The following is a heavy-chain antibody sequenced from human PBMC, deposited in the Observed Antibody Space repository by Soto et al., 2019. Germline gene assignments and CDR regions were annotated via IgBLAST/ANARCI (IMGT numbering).Heavy chain of an antibody. Sequence: GGSLRLSCAASGFTFNIYGMHWVRQAPDKGLEWVALITYDGSNQYYADSVKGRFTISRDNSKNTLFLQMNSLRADDTAVYYCAKDQASGQGSFDSWGQGTLVTVSS. J-gene: IGHJ4*02. CDR1: GFTFNIYG. CDR2: ITYDGSNQ. V-gene: IGHV3-30*18. CDR3: AKDQASGQGSFDS.